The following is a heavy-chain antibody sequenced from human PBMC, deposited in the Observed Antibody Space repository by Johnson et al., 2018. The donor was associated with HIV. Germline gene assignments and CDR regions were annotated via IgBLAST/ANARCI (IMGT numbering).Heavy chain of an antibody. D-gene: IGHD1-26*01. V-gene: IGHV3-20*04. CDR1: GLTFDDYG. CDR2: INWNGGSK. CDR3: ARVGADAFDI. J-gene: IGHJ3*02. Sequence: AQLVESGGGVVRPGGSLRLSCEGSGLTFDDYGMSWVRQGPGKGLEWVSGINWNGGSKGYADSVKGRFTISRDNVKNSLYLQMNSLRAEDTAVYYCARVGADAFDIWGQGTMVTVSS.